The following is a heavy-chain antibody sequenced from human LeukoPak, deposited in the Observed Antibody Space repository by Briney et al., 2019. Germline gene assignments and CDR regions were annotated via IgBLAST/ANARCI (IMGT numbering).Heavy chain of an antibody. V-gene: IGHV1-2*02. D-gene: IGHD2-15*01. Sequence: ASVKVSCKASGYTFTSYFIHWVRQAPGQGLEWMGWIDPNSGGTNYAQKFQGRVTLTRDTSISTAYMELSRLRSDDTAVYYCARAGYCSGGSCYALDYWGQGTLVSVSS. CDR3: ARAGYCSGGSCYALDY. CDR2: IDPNSGGT. J-gene: IGHJ4*02. CDR1: GYTFTSYF.